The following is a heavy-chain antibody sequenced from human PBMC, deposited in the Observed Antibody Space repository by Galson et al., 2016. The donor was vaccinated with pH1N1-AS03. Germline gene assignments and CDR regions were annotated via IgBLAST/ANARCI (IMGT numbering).Heavy chain of an antibody. J-gene: IGHJ4*02. Sequence: ETLSLTCSVSGFSISSGHYWGWIRQPPGKGLEWIGNIYHSGSAYYNPSLKSRVTMSVDTSTNQFSLKLASLPSADSAVYFCARGGYYWGSGFFDFWGQGTLVSVSS. CDR1: GFSISSGHY. D-gene: IGHD1-26*01. V-gene: IGHV4-38-2*02. CDR2: IYHSGSA. CDR3: ARGGYYWGSGFFDF.